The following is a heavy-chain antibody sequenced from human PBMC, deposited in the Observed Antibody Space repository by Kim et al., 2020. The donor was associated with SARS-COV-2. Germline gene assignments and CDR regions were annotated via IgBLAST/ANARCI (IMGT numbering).Heavy chain of an antibody. CDR3: ARRSGGSSGYFDY. V-gene: IGHV4-61*01. Sequence: SETLSLTCTVSGGSVSSGSYYWSWIRQPPGKGLEWIGYIYYSGSTNYNPSLKSRVTISVDTSKNQFSLKLSSVTAADTAVYYCARRSGGSSGYFDYWGQG. CDR2: IYYSGST. J-gene: IGHJ4*02. D-gene: IGHD3-22*01. CDR1: GGSVSSGSYY.